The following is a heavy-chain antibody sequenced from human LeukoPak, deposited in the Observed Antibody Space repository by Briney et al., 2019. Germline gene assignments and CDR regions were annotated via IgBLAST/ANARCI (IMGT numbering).Heavy chain of an antibody. CDR2: TYYRSKWYN. V-gene: IGHV6-1*01. CDR3: ARGYSSSSSLWDY. D-gene: IGHD6-6*01. J-gene: IGHJ4*02. Sequence: SQTLSLTCAISGDSVSSNSAAWNWIRQSPSRGLEWLGRTYYRSKWYNDYAISVRSRITINPDTSKNHFSLQLNSVTPEDTAVYYCARGYSSSSSLWDYWGQGTLVTVSS. CDR1: GDSVSSNSAA.